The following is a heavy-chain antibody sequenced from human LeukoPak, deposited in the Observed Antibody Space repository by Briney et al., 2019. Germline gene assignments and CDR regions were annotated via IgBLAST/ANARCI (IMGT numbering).Heavy chain of an antibody. CDR2: IIPIFGTA. D-gene: IGHD6-13*01. V-gene: IGHV1-69*13. CDR1: GGTFSSYA. Sequence: ASVKVSCKASGGTFSSYAISWVRQAPGQGLEWMGGIIPIFGTANYAQKFQGRVTITADESRSTAYMELSSLRSEDTAVYYCARGSSSWYHYFDYWGQGTLVTVSS. CDR3: ARGSSSWYHYFDY. J-gene: IGHJ4*02.